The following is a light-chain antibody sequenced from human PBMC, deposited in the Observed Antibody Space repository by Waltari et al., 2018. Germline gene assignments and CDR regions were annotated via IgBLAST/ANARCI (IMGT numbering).Light chain of an antibody. Sequence: SYELTQPPSVSVSPGQTARSTCAGDIWSTHYAFWYQHKPGPAPVVLIRKDTERPAGIPERFSGSSSGATVTLTISGVQAEDEGDYYCQSADNTGTYWLFGGGTKVTVL. J-gene: IGLJ3*02. CDR3: QSADNTGTYWL. CDR1: IWSTHY. V-gene: IGLV3-25*03. CDR2: KDT.